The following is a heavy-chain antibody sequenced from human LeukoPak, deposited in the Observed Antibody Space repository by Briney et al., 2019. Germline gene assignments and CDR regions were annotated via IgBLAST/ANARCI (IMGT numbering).Heavy chain of an antibody. D-gene: IGHD6-19*01. CDR3: ASESGRGWGAFDI. Sequence: GGSLRLSCAASGVTFSDDYMDWVCQAPGKGLEWVGRTSNKVNSYTTEYAASVKGRFTISRDDSKNSLSLQMNSLKTEDTAVYYCASESGRGWGAFDIWGQGTMVTVSS. V-gene: IGHV3-72*01. CDR2: TSNKVNSYTT. J-gene: IGHJ3*02. CDR1: GVTFSDDY.